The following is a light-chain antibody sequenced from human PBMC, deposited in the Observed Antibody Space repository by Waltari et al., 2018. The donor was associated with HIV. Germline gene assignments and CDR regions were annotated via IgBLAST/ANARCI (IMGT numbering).Light chain of an antibody. CDR3: QQTYSVSSH. CDR1: QNIKPF. V-gene: IGKV1-39*01. J-gene: IGKJ5*01. CDR2: GVS. Sequence: QLTQSPSSLSASLGDKVTITCRPSQNIKPFLNWYQMRPGKAPRLLTYGVSGLPAGVPSRFTGGGSGADFTLTINNLQAADFASYGGQQTYSVSSHFGPGTRVEI.